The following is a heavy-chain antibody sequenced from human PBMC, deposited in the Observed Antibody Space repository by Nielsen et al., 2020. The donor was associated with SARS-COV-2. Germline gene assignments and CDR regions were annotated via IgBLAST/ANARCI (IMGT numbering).Heavy chain of an antibody. CDR3: AKGRPSSTSSPLFDP. J-gene: IGHJ5*02. D-gene: IGHD6-6*01. V-gene: IGHV3-23*01. CDR2: VSNGGGHT. CDR1: GFIFSDYS. Sequence: GESLKISCAASGFIFSDYSMNWVRRAPGKGLEWVSGVSNGGGHTHYADSVKGRFTISRDNSKNTLYLQMNSLRVEDTAVYHCAKGRPSSTSSPLFDPWGQGTLVTVSS.